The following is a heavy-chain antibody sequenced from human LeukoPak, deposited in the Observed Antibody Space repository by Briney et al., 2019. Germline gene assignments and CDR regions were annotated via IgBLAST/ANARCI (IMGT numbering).Heavy chain of an antibody. D-gene: IGHD4-11*01. CDR2: IRSKANSYAT. CDR1: GFTFSGSA. CDR3: ARKYHDYSNYGMNDY. Sequence: GGSLRLSCAASGFTFSGSAMHWVRQASGKGLEWVGRIRSKANSYATAYAASVKGRFTISRDDSKNTAYLQMNSLKTEDTAVYYCARKYHDYSNYGMNDYWGQGTLVTVSS. V-gene: IGHV3-73*01. J-gene: IGHJ4*02.